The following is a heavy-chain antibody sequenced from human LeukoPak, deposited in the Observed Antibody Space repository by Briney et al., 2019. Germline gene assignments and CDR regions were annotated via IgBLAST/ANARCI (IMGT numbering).Heavy chain of an antibody. CDR3: AKGPPYYYGSGSYYNYFDY. D-gene: IGHD3-10*01. CDR2: ISWDGGST. CDR1: GFTFDDYT. J-gene: IGHJ4*02. Sequence: QTGGSLRLSCAASGFTFDDYTIHWVRQAPGKGLEWVSLISWDGGSTYYADSVKGRFTISRDNSKNSLYLQMNSLRTEDTALYYCAKGPPYYYGSGSYYNYFDYWGQGTLVTVSS. V-gene: IGHV3-43*01.